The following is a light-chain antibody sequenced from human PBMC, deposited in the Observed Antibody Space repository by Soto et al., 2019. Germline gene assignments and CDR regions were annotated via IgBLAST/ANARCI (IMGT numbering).Light chain of an antibody. Sequence: DIQMIQSPSTLSASVGDRVTITCRASQSISSWLAWYQQKPGKAPKLLIYDASSLESGVPSRFSGSGSGTEFTLTISSLQPDDFATYYCQQYNSYPWTFGQETTVEIK. CDR2: DAS. CDR3: QQYNSYPWT. J-gene: IGKJ1*01. CDR1: QSISSW. V-gene: IGKV1-5*01.